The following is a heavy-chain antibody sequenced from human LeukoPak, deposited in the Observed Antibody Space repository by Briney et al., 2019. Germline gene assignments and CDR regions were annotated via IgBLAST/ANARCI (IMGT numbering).Heavy chain of an antibody. Sequence: ASVKVSCKASGGTFSSYAISRVRQAPGQGLEWMGGIIPIFGTANYAQKFQGRVTITADESTSTAYMELSSLRSEDTAVYYCASLQLERRKPFDYWGQGTLVTVSS. CDR3: ASLQLERRKPFDY. V-gene: IGHV1-69*13. D-gene: IGHD1-1*01. CDR1: GGTFSSYA. CDR2: IIPIFGTA. J-gene: IGHJ4*02.